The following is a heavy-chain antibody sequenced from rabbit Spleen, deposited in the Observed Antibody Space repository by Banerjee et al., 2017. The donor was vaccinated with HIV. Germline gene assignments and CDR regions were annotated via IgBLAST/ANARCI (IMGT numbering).Heavy chain of an antibody. CDR1: GFDLSSGYD. V-gene: IGHV1S40*01. CDR3: ARDTGSSFSSYGMDL. Sequence: QSLEESGGGLVKPGGSLTLTCKASGFDLSSGYDMCWVRQAPGKGLEWISCIAGSSSGFTYSATWAKGRFTISKTSSTTVTLQMTSLTAADTATYFCARDTGSSFSSYGMDLWGQGTLVTVS. CDR2: IAGSSSGFT. J-gene: IGHJ6*01. D-gene: IGHD8-1*01.